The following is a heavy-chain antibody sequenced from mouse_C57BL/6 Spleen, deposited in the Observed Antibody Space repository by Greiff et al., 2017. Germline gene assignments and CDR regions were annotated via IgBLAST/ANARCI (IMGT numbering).Heavy chain of an antibody. D-gene: IGHD4-1*01. CDR3: ARSLTWAWFAY. J-gene: IGHJ3*01. CDR1: GYTFTDYN. Sequence: VQLQQSGPELVKPGASVKIPCKASGYTFTDYNMDWVKQSHGKSLEWIGDINPNNGGTNYNQKFKGKATLTVDKSSSTAYMELRSLTSEDTAVXYCARSLTWAWFAYWGQGTLVTVSA. CDR2: INPNNGGT. V-gene: IGHV1-18*01.